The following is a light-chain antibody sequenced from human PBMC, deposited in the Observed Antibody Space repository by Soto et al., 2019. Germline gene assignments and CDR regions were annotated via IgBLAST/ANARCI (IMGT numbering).Light chain of an antibody. CDR2: DVS. Sequence: QSVLTQPASVSGSPGQSITISCTGTSSDVGGYNYVSWYQQHPDKAPQLMIFDVSNRPSGISDRFSGSKSGNTASLTISGLQAEDEADYYCSSYTSTNTLVFGGGTKFTVL. CDR1: SSDVGGYNY. CDR3: SSYTSTNTLV. V-gene: IGLV2-14*03. J-gene: IGLJ2*01.